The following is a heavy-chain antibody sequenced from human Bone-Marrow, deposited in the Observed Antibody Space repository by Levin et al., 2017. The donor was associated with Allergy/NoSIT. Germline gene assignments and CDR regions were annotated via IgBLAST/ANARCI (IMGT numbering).Heavy chain of an antibody. CDR1: GFTFSSYA. J-gene: IGHJ5*02. CDR3: ARAVQDYGDYALGGFDP. CDR2: ISYDGSNK. D-gene: IGHD4-17*01. V-gene: IGHV3-30-3*01. Sequence: GGSLRLSCAASGFTFSSYAMHWVRQAPGKGLEWVAVISYDGSNKYYADSVKGRFTISRDNSKNTLYLQMNSLRAEDTAVYYCARAVQDYGDYALGGFDPWGQGTLVTVSS.